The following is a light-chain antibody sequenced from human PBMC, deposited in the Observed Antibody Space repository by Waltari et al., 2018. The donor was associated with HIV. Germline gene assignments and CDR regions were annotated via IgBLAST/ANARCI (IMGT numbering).Light chain of an antibody. CDR1: QSVSSN. Sequence: EIVMTQSPATLSVSPGERATLSCRASQSVSSNLARYQQKPGQAPRLLIYGASTRATGIPARFSGSGSGTEFTLTISSLQSEDFAVYYCQQYNNLPPAFGPGTKVDIK. V-gene: IGKV3-15*01. CDR2: GAS. CDR3: QQYNNLPPA. J-gene: IGKJ3*01.